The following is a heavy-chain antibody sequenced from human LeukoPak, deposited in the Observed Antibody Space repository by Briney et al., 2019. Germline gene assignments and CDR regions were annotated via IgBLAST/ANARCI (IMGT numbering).Heavy chain of an antibody. CDR1: GFTVSSNY. J-gene: IGHJ4*02. V-gene: IGHV3-66*01. Sequence: GGSLRLSCAASGFTVSSNYMSWVRQAPGKGLEWVSVIYSGGSTYYADSVKGRFTISRDNSKNTLYLQMNSLRAEDTAVYYCARDLVSIAVAGPFGYWGQGTLVTVSS. CDR2: IYSGGST. CDR3: ARDLVSIAVAGPFGY. D-gene: IGHD6-19*01.